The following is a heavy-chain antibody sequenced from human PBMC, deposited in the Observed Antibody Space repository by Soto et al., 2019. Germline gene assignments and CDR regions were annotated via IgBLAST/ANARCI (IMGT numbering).Heavy chain of an antibody. V-gene: IGHV3-23*01. CDR3: AKVHTLPDTAMVPTPYYYYYGMDV. Sequence: PGGSLRLSCAASGFTFSSYAMSWVRQAPGKGLEWVSAISGSGGSTYYADSVKGRFTISRDNSKNTLYLQMNSLRAEDTAVYYCAKVHTLPDTAMVPTPYYYYYGMDVWGQGTTVTVS. CDR2: ISGSGGST. D-gene: IGHD5-18*01. CDR1: GFTFSSYA. J-gene: IGHJ6*02.